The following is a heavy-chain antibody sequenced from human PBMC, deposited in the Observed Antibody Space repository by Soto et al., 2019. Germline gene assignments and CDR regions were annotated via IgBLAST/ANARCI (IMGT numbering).Heavy chain of an antibody. CDR3: AREGGYCSGGSCYSAEYFQH. Sequence: QVQLVESGGGVVQPGRSLRLSCAASGFTFSSYGMHWVRQAPGKGLEWVAVIWYDGSNKYYADSVKGRFTISRDNSKNTLYLQMNSLRAEDTAVYYRAREGGYCSGGSCYSAEYFQHWGQGTLVTVSS. V-gene: IGHV3-33*01. D-gene: IGHD2-15*01. J-gene: IGHJ1*01. CDR1: GFTFSSYG. CDR2: IWYDGSNK.